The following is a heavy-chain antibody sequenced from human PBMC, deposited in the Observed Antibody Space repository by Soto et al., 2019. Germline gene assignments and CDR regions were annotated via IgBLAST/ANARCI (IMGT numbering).Heavy chain of an antibody. CDR3: ARENYDSSGYYFDY. D-gene: IGHD3-22*01. Sequence: EVQLVESGGGLVQPGGSLRLSCAASGFTFSSYWMSWVRQAPGKGLEWVANIKEDGSEKYYVDSVKGRFTISRDNAKNSLYLQMNSLRPEDTAVYYCARENYDSSGYYFDYWGQGTLVTVSS. CDR1: GFTFSSYW. V-gene: IGHV3-7*03. CDR2: IKEDGSEK. J-gene: IGHJ4*02.